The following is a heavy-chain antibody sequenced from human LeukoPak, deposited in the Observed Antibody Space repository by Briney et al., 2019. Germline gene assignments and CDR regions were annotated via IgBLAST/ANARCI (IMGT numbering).Heavy chain of an antibody. J-gene: IGHJ4*02. Sequence: GASVKVSCKASGYTFTGYYMHWVRQAPGQGLEWMGWINPNSGGTNYAQKFQGRVTMTRDTSISTAYMELSRLRSDDTAVYYCARDPYVYSSSRDLDYWGQGTLVTVSS. V-gene: IGHV1-2*02. CDR1: GYTFTGYY. CDR3: ARDPYVYSSSRDLDY. CDR2: INPNSGGT. D-gene: IGHD6-13*01.